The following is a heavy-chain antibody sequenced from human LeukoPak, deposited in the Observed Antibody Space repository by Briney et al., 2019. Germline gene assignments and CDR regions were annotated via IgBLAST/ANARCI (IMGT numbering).Heavy chain of an antibody. V-gene: IGHV3-23*01. CDR1: GFTFSSYA. D-gene: IGHD3-22*01. CDR3: AKDRKSPYYYDSSGYYYAGSFFDY. J-gene: IGHJ4*02. CDR2: ISGSGRST. Sequence: GGSLRLSCAASGFTFSSYAMSWVRQAPGKGLEWVSAISGSGRSTYYADSVKGRFTISRDNSKNTLYLQMNSLRAEDTAVYYCAKDRKSPYYYDSSGYYYAGSFFDYWGQGTLVTVSS.